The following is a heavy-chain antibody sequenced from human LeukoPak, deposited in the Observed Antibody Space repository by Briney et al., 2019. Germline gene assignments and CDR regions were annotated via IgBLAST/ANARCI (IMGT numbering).Heavy chain of an antibody. CDR2: INHSGST. CDR1: GGSFSGYY. V-gene: IGHV4-34*01. J-gene: IGHJ5*02. Sequence: SETLSLTCAVYGGSFSGYYWSWIRQPPGKGLEWIGEINHSGSTNYNPSLKSRVTISVDTSKNQFSLKLSSVTAADTAVYYCARALEDIVVVPAAVWFDPWGQGTLVTVSS. CDR3: ARALEDIVVVPAAVWFDP. D-gene: IGHD2-2*01.